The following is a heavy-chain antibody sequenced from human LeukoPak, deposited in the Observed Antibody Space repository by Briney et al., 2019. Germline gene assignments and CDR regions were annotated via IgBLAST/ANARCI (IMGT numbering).Heavy chain of an antibody. CDR1: SGSIRSDNYY. Sequence: SQTLSLTCTVSSGSIRSDNYYWSLIRQFPGKGLEWFGYVYYRGDTYYNPSLKSRVSISVDTSKNHFSLNLISVTAADTAIYYCARLYGSGRNYLDYWGQGKLVTVSS. CDR3: ARLYGSGRNYLDY. J-gene: IGHJ4*02. V-gene: IGHV4-31*03. D-gene: IGHD3-10*01. CDR2: VYYRGDT.